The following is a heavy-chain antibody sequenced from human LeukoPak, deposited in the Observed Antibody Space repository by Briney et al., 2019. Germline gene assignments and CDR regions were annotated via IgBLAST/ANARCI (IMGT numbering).Heavy chain of an antibody. CDR1: GFTFSDYY. CDR2: ISSSGSTI. V-gene: IGHV3-11*01. CDR3: ARDQGYCSSTSCYTRFDY. J-gene: IGHJ4*02. D-gene: IGHD2-2*02. Sequence: KAGGSLRLSCAASGFTFSDYYMSWLRQAPGKGLEWVSYISSSGSTIYYADSVKGRFTISRDNAKNSLYLQMNSLRAEDTAVYYCARDQGYCSSTSCYTRFDYWGQGTLVTVSS.